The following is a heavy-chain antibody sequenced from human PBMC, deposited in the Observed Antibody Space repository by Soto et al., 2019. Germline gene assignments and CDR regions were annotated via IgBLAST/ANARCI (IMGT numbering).Heavy chain of an antibody. CDR1: GGSISSSSYY. CDR2: IYYSGST. J-gene: IGHJ4*02. V-gene: IGHV4-39*01. CDR3: ARTGPGVGWYWYYFDY. Sequence: QLQLQESGPGLVKPSETLSLTCTVSGGSISSSSYYWGWIRQPPGKGLEWIGSIYYSGSTYYNPSLKSRVTISVDTSKNQFSLKLSSVTAADTAVYYCARTGPGVGWYWYYFDYWGQGTLVTVSS. D-gene: IGHD6-19*01.